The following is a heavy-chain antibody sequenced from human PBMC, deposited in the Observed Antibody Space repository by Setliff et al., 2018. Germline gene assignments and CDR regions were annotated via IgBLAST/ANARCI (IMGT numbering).Heavy chain of an antibody. Sequence: SETLSLTCAVYGGSFSGYYWSWIRQPPGKGLEWIGEINHSGSTNYNPSLKSRVTISVDTSKNQFSLKLSSVTAADTAVYYCARRGGSGYYSTDWGQGTLVTVSS. J-gene: IGHJ4*02. CDR2: INHSGST. V-gene: IGHV4-34*01. CDR1: GGSFSGYY. D-gene: IGHD3-22*01. CDR3: ARRGGSGYYSTD.